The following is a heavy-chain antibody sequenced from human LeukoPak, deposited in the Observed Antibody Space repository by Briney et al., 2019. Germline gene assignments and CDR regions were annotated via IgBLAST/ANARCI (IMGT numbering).Heavy chain of an antibody. V-gene: IGHV1-69*05. CDR3: ASAAHPDPCIAVAGTFDY. J-gene: IGHJ4*02. D-gene: IGHD6-19*01. CDR2: IIPIFGTA. Sequence: ASVKVSCKASGGTFSSYAISWVRQAPGQGLEWMGRIIPIFGTANYAQKFQGRVTITTDESTSTAYMELSSLRSEDTAVYYCASAAHPDPCIAVAGTFDYWGQGTLVTVSS. CDR1: GGTFSSYA.